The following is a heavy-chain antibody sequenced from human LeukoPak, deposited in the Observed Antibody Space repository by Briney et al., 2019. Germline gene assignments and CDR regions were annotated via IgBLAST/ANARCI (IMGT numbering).Heavy chain of an antibody. J-gene: IGHJ4*02. V-gene: IGHV3-73*01. CDR2: IRSKANTYPT. CDR1: GFTFSGSG. Sequence: GGSLTLSCAAAGFTFSGSGMEWVRQASGKGRGWVGRIRSKANTYPTAYPASVTATFTISRDDSKTTAYLQMNSLKTEDTAVYFCTSRGPTAAAPDYWGQGTLVTVSS. D-gene: IGHD6-13*01. CDR3: TSRGPTAAAPDY.